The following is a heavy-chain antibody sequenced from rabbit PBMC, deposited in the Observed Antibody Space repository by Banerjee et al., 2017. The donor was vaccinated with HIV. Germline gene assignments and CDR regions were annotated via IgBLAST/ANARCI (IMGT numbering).Heavy chain of an antibody. Sequence: EESGGDLVKPEGSLTLTCTASGFDFSSNYWTCWVRQAPGKGLEWIACINTGRGSTYYASWAKGRFTISKTSSTTVTLQMTSLTAADTATYFCARTGGAATYPYYFTLWGPGTLVTVS. V-gene: IGHV1S45*01. CDR3: ARTGGAATYPYYFTL. D-gene: IGHD6-1*01. J-gene: IGHJ4*01. CDR1: GFDFSSNYW. CDR2: INTGRGST.